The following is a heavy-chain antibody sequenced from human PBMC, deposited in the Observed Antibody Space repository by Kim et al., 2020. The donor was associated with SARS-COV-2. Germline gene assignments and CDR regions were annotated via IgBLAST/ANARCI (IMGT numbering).Heavy chain of an antibody. CDR3: AKVGSSSWYISAEYFQH. J-gene: IGHJ1*01. V-gene: IGHV3-23*01. D-gene: IGHD6-13*01. Sequence: VKGRFTISRDNCKNALYLQMNSLGAEDTGVYYCAKVGSSSWYISAEYFQHWGQGTLVTVSS.